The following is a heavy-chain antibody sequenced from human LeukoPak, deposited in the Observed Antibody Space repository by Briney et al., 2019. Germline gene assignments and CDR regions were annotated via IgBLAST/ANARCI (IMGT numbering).Heavy chain of an antibody. CDR3: AKDPGYCSSTSCSSFDY. D-gene: IGHD2-2*01. CDR1: GFTFSSYG. J-gene: IGHJ4*02. CDR2: IRYDGSNK. Sequence: PGGSLRLSCAASGFTFSSYGMHWVRQAPGKGLEWVAFIRYDGSNKYYADSVKGRFTISRDNSKNTLYLQMNSLRAEDTAVYYCAKDPGYCSSTSCSSFDYWGQGTLVTVSS. V-gene: IGHV3-30*02.